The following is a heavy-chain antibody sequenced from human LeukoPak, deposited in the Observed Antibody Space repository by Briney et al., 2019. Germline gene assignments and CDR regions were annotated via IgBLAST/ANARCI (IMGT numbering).Heavy chain of an antibody. CDR2: IYSGGST. V-gene: IGHV3-53*01. Sequence: PEGSLRLSCAASGFTVSSNYMSWVRQAPGKGLEWVSVIYSGGSTYYADSVKGRFTISRDNSKNTLYLQMNSLRAEDTAVYYCARAHPGYSSSLGWFDPWGQGTLVTVSS. CDR3: ARAHPGYSSSLGWFDP. D-gene: IGHD6-13*01. J-gene: IGHJ5*02. CDR1: GFTVSSNY.